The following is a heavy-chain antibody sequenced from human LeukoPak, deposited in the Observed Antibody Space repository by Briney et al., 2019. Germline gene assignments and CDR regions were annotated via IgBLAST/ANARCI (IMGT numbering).Heavy chain of an antibody. CDR1: GYTLTSYD. D-gene: IGHD4-17*01. J-gene: IGHJ4*02. CDR3: ATIGELHTVTLIN. Sequence: ASVKVSCKASGYTLTSYDINWVRQATGQGLEWMGWMNPNSGNTGYAQKFQGRVTMTRNTSISTAYMELSSLRSEDTAVYYCATIGELHTVTLINWGQGTLVTVSS. V-gene: IGHV1-8*01. CDR2: MNPNSGNT.